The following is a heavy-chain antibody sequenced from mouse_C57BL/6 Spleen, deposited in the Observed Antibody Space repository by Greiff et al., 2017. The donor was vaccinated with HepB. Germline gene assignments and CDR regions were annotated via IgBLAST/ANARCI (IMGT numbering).Heavy chain of an antibody. J-gene: IGHJ1*03. V-gene: IGHV3-3*01. D-gene: IGHD2-3*01. CDR2: TFYSGIT. Sequence: EVKVEESGPSLVRPSQTLSLTCTVTGFSINSDCYWIWIRQFPGNKLEYIGYTFYSGITYYNPSLESRTYITRDTSKNQFSLKLSSVTTEDTATYYCAREDGYYGYFDVWGTGTTVTVSS. CDR1: GFSINSDCY. CDR3: AREDGYYGYFDV.